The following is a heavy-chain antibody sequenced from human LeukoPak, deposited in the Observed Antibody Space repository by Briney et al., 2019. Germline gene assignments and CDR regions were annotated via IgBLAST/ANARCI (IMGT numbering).Heavy chain of an antibody. CDR2: ISSSSYI. CDR1: GFTFSSYS. Sequence: PGGSLRLSCAASGFTFSSYSMNWVRQAPGKGLEWVSSISSSSYIYYADSVKGRFTISRDNAKNSLYLQMNSLRAEDTAVYYCARDIVASSTRRFGYWGQGTLVTVSS. D-gene: IGHD5-12*01. CDR3: ARDIVASSTRRFGY. J-gene: IGHJ4*02. V-gene: IGHV3-21*01.